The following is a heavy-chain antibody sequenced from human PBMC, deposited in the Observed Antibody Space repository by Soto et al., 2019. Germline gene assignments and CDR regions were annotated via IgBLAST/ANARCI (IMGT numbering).Heavy chain of an antibody. Sequence: SETLSLTCTVSGGSISSYYWSWIRQPPGKGLEWIGYIYYSGSTNYNPSLKSRVTISVDTSKNQFSLKLSSVTAADTAVYYCARGRFPFDYWGQGTLVTVSS. CDR1: GGSISSYY. V-gene: IGHV4-59*01. CDR2: IYYSGST. CDR3: ARGRFPFDY. D-gene: IGHD2-21*01. J-gene: IGHJ4*02.